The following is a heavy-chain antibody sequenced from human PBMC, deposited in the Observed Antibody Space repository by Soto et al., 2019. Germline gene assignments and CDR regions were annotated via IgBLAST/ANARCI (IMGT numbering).Heavy chain of an antibody. CDR1: GFTFSSYT. V-gene: IGHV3-30-3*01. J-gene: IGHJ3*02. D-gene: IGHD3-9*01. CDR3: ARDASFDWLSPDTFDI. CDR2: ISYDGSNK. Sequence: GGSLRLSCAASGFTFSSYTMHWVRQAPGKGLEWVTLISYDGSNKYYADSMKGRFTISRDNSKNTLYLQMNSLRAEDTAVYYCARDASFDWLSPDTFDIWGQGTMVTVSS.